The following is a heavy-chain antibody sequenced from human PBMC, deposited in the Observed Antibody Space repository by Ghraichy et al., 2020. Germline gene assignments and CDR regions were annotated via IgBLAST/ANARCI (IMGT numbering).Heavy chain of an antibody. CDR2: IYHSGST. D-gene: IGHD2-2*01. CDR3: ASMPGGGLDAFDI. CDR1: GGSISSGGYS. J-gene: IGHJ3*02. Sequence: SETLSLTCAVSGGSISSGGYSWSWIRQPPGKGLEWIGYIYHSGSTYYNPSLKSRVTISVDRSKNQFSLKLSSVTAADTAVYYCASMPGGGLDAFDIWGQGTMVTVSS. V-gene: IGHV4-30-2*01.